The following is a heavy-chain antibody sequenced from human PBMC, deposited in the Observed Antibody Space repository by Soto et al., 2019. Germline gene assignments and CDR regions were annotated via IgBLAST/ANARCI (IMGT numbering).Heavy chain of an antibody. CDR1: GFTFSSYA. D-gene: IGHD1-26*01. CDR3: AKDIIGGVVGATVGY. CDR2: ISGSGGST. J-gene: IGHJ4*02. Sequence: GGSLRLSCAASGFTFSSYAMSWVRQAPGKGLEWVSAISGSGGSTYYADSVKGRFTISRDNSKNTLYLQMNSLRAEDTAVYYCAKDIIGGVVGATVGYWGQGTLVTVSS. V-gene: IGHV3-23*01.